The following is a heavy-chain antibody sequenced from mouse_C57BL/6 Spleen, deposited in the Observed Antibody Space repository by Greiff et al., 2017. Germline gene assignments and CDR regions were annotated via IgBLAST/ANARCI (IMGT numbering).Heavy chain of an antibody. Sequence: QVQLQQSGAELVKPGASVKISCKASGYAFSSYWMNWVKQRPGKGLEWIGQIYPGDGDTNYNGKFKGKATLTADKSSSTAYMQLSSLTSEDSAVXFCAREGIYYYGSREYFDVWGTGTTVTVSS. V-gene: IGHV1-80*01. CDR2: IYPGDGDT. CDR3: AREGIYYYGSREYFDV. D-gene: IGHD1-1*01. CDR1: GYAFSSYW. J-gene: IGHJ1*03.